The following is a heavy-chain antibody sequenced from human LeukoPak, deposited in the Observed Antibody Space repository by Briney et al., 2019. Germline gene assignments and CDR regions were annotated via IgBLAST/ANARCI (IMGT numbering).Heavy chain of an antibody. Sequence: GASVKVSCKAAGYKFTSYVINWVRQAPGQGLEWMGWINPDTRNPTYAQGFTGRFVFSFDTSVSTAYLQISKLKAEDTAVYYCARSQDSYAAGSYSYWGQGTLVTVSS. CDR2: INPDTRNP. D-gene: IGHD3-10*01. V-gene: IGHV7-4-1*02. J-gene: IGHJ4*02. CDR1: GYKFTSYV. CDR3: ARSQDSYAAGSYSY.